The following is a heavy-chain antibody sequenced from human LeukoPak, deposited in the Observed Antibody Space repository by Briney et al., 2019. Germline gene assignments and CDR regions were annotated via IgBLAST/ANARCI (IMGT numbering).Heavy chain of an antibody. J-gene: IGHJ6*02. CDR1: GYTFTGYY. V-gene: IGHV1-2*02. D-gene: IGHD3-3*01. CDR2: INPNSGGT. CDR3: ARDMNTIFGVVTYYYYYGMDV. Sequence: ASVKVSCKASGYTFTGYYMRWVRQAPGQGLEWMGWINPNSGGTNYAQKFQGRVTMTRDTSISTAYMELSRLRSDDTAVYYCARDMNTIFGVVTYYYYYGMDVWGQGTTVTVSS.